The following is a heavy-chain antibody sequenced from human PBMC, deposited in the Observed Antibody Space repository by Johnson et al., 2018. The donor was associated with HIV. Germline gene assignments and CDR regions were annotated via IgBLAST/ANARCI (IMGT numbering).Heavy chain of an antibody. CDR1: GFTFSSYA. Sequence: QVQLVESGGGVVQPGRSLRLSCAASGFTFSSYAMHWVHQAQGKGLEWVAVISYDGSNKYYADSVKGRFTISRDNSKNTLFLQMNSLRPDDTAVYFCARRFFDSSSFDMWGQGTMVTVSS. CDR3: ARRFFDSSSFDM. CDR2: ISYDGSNK. D-gene: IGHD3-22*01. V-gene: IGHV3-30*04. J-gene: IGHJ3*02.